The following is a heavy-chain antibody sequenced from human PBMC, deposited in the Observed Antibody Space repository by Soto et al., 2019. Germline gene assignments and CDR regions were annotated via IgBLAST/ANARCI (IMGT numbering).Heavy chain of an antibody. V-gene: IGHV3-74*01. J-gene: IGHJ4*02. D-gene: IGHD1-1*01. CDR1: GFTFSNAW. Sequence: GGSLRLSCAASGFTFSNAWINWVRQAPGKGLEWVGRIKSDGSSTSYADSVKGRFTISRDNAKNTLYLQMNSLRVEDTAVYYCARDNWNSYWGQGTLVTVSS. CDR3: ARDNWNSY. CDR2: IKSDGSST.